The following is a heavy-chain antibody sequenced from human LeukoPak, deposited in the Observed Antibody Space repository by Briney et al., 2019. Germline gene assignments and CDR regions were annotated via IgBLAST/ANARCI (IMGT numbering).Heavy chain of an antibody. Sequence: GGSLRLSCAASGFTFDDYGMSWVRQAPGKGLEWVSGINWNGGSTGYADSVKGRFTISRDNAKSSLYLQMNSLRAEDTAVYYCARDLSVVADRGPMDVWGKGTTVTVSS. CDR3: ARDLSVVADRGPMDV. J-gene: IGHJ6*03. CDR2: INWNGGST. CDR1: GFTFDDYG. D-gene: IGHD2-15*01. V-gene: IGHV3-20*04.